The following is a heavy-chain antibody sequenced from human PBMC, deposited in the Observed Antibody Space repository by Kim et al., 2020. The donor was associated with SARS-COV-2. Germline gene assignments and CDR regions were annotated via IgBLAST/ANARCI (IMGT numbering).Heavy chain of an antibody. CDR3: ARHGADDYYYTSGADY. CDR2: IYPGDSNP. Sequence: GESLKISCKGSGYGFVSYWIAWVRQMPGRGLEWMGIIYPGDSNPRYSPSFQGQVTISPDKSISTAYLQWSSLTASDTAMYFCARHGADDYYYTSGADYWGQGTLVTVSS. V-gene: IGHV5-51*01. J-gene: IGHJ4*02. D-gene: IGHD3-10*01. CDR1: GYGFVSYW.